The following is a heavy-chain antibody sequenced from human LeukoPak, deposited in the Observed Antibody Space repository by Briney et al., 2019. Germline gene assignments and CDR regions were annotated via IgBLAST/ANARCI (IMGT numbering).Heavy chain of an antibody. J-gene: IGHJ1*01. CDR3: AKEAGSYYELHFQH. CDR2: ISGSGGST. D-gene: IGHD1-26*01. V-gene: IGHV3-23*01. CDR1: GLTFSSYA. Sequence: GSLRLSCAAPGLTFSSYAMSWVRQAPGKGLEWVSGISGSGGSTYYADSVKGRFTISRDNSKNTLYLQMNSLRAEDTAVYYCAKEAGSYYELHFQHWGQGTLVTVSS.